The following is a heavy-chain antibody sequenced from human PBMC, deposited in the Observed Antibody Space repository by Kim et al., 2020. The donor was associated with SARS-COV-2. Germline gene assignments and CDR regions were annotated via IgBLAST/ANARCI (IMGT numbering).Heavy chain of an antibody. D-gene: IGHD5-12*01. V-gene: IGHV3-30*18. Sequence: GGSLRLSCAASGFTFSSFGMHWVRQAPGKGLEWVAVISYDGNNKYYADSVEGRFTISRDNSKNTLYLQMNSLRAEDTAVYYCVKDRNSGHDIRYYYGMDVWGQGTTVTVSS. CDR2: ISYDGNNK. J-gene: IGHJ6*02. CDR3: VKDRNSGHDIRYYYGMDV. CDR1: GFTFSSFG.